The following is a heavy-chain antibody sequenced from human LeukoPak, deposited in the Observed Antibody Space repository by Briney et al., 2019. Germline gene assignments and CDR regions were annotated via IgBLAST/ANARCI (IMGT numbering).Heavy chain of an antibody. CDR2: IYTDGST. CDR1: GFTVSSKY. V-gene: IGHV3-66*01. Sequence: GGSLRLSCAASGFTVSSKYMNWVRQAPGKGLEWVSVIYTDGSTYYADSVRARFSISRDDSKNTLSLQMNSLRAEDTAVYYCAIGHYRNILGWGQGTLVTVSS. D-gene: IGHD1/OR15-1a*01. CDR3: AIGHYRNILG. J-gene: IGHJ4*02.